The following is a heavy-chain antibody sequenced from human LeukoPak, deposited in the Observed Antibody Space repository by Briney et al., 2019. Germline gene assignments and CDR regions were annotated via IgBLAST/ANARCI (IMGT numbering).Heavy chain of an antibody. CDR2: IYTSGST. CDR1: GGSISSGSYY. CDR3: ARGGRFWSGYFFDY. V-gene: IGHV4-61*02. J-gene: IGHJ4*02. D-gene: IGHD3-3*01. Sequence: SETLSLTCTVSGGSISSGSYYWSWIRQPAGKGLEWIGRIYTSGSTNYNPSLKSRVTISVDTSKNQFSLKLSSVTAADTAVYYCARGGRFWSGYFFDYWGQGTLVTVSS.